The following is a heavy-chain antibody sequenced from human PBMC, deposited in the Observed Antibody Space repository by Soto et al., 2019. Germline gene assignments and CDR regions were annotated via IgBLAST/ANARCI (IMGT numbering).Heavy chain of an antibody. CDR2: IYRDGYT. CDR1: GFTVSSNY. V-gene: IGHV3-66*04. Sequence: EVQLVESGGDLVQPGGSLRLSCAASGFTVSSNYMTWVRQAPGKGLEWVSVIYRDGYTYYADSVKSRFTISRDNSXXXXXXQMXTXXAEXXAVXXCGRLFDSGHGPFDYWGQGTLVTVSS. J-gene: IGHJ4*02. CDR3: GRLFDSGHGPFDY. D-gene: IGHD3-10*01.